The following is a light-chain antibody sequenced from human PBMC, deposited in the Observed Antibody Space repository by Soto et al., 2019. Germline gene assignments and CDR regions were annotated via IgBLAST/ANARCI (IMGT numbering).Light chain of an antibody. Sequence: QSALSKPRSVSGSPGQSVAISCTGTSSDVGAYDYVSWYQQHPGKVPKLLIYDVTKRPSGVPDRFSGSKSGNTASLTISGLQADDEADYYCCSYAGSREGVFGTGTKVTVL. CDR3: CSYAGSREGV. CDR1: SSDVGAYDY. CDR2: DVT. J-gene: IGLJ1*01. V-gene: IGLV2-11*01.